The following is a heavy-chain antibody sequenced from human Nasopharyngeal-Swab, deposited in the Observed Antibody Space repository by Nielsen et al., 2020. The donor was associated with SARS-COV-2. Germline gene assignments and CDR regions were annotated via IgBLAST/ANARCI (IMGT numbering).Heavy chain of an antibody. CDR3: AKAVWETGYYPSLFDY. V-gene: IGHV3-23*01. D-gene: IGHD3-9*01. J-gene: IGHJ4*02. CDR1: GFTFSSYA. CDR2: ISGSSGST. Sequence: GESLKISCAASGFTFSSYAMSWVRQAPGKGLEWVSAISGSSGSTYYADSVKGRFTISRDNSKNTLYLQMNSLRAEDTAVYYCAKAVWETGYYPSLFDYWGQGTLVTVSS.